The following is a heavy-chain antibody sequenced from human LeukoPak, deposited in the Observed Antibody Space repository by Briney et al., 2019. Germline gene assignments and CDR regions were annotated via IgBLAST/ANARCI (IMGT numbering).Heavy chain of an antibody. J-gene: IGHJ4*02. CDR1: GFTFNTYG. Sequence: RRSLRLSCAASGFTFNTYGMHWVRQAPGKGLEWVAFIRYVGSNKNYADSVKGRVTISRDNPKNTLYLQLNSLRANATSVNYCAKDDGTSLFGHWGQGTLVTVSS. D-gene: IGHD3-16*01. CDR2: IRYVGSNK. V-gene: IGHV3-30*02. CDR3: AKDDGTSLFGH.